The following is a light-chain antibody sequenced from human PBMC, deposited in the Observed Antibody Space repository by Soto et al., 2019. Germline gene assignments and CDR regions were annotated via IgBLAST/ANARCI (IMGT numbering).Light chain of an antibody. J-gene: IGLJ2*01. V-gene: IGLV2-14*01. CDR1: SSNIGGNS. CDR2: EVT. Sequence: QSVMTQPPSVSAAPGQRVTISCSGSSSNIGGNSVSWYQQHPGKAPKLLISEVTNRPSGVSNRFSGSKSGNTACLTISGLQAEDEADYYCSSYTTNITPVVFGGGTKLTVL. CDR3: SSYTTNITPVV.